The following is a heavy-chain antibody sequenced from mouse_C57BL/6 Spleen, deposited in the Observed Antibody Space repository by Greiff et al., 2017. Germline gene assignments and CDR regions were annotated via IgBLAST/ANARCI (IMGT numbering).Heavy chain of an antibody. CDR3: ARGTGRADY. CDR1: GYTFTSYW. D-gene: IGHD3-3*01. J-gene: IGHJ2*01. CDR2: IDPSDSYT. Sequence: VQLQQPGAELVKPGASVKLSCKASGYTFTSYWMQWVKQRPGQGLEWIGEIDPSDSYTNYNQKFKGKATLTVDTSSSTAYMQLSSLTSEDSAVYYCARGTGRADYWGQGTTLTVSS. V-gene: IGHV1-50*01.